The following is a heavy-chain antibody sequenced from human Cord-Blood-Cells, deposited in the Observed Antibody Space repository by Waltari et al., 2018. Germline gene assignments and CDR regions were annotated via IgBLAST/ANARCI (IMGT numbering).Heavy chain of an antibody. CDR1: GGTFSSSA. CDR3: ARVRYYYGSGSYAEYFQH. CDR2: IIPIFGTA. V-gene: IGHV1-69*01. J-gene: IGHJ1*01. Sequence: QVQLVQSGAEVKKPGSSVKVSCKASGGTFSSSAISWVRPAPGQGLEWMGGIIPIFGTANYAQKFQGRVTITADESTSTAYMELSSLRSEDTAVYYCARVRYYYGSGSYAEYFQHWGQGTLVTVSS. D-gene: IGHD3-10*01.